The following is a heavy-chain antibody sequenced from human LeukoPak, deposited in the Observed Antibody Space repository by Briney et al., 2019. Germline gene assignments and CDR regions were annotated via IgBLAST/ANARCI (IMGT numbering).Heavy chain of an antibody. D-gene: IGHD5-12*01. CDR1: GYSISSGYY. V-gene: IGHV4-38-2*02. J-gene: IGHJ5*02. CDR3: AREDGGYDFPIPGWFDP. Sequence: SETLSLTCTVSGYSISSGYYWGWIRQPPGKGLEWIGSIYHSGSTYYNPSLKSRVTISVDTSKNQFSLKLSSVTAADTAVYYCAREDGGYDFPIPGWFDPWGQGTLVTVSS. CDR2: IYHSGST.